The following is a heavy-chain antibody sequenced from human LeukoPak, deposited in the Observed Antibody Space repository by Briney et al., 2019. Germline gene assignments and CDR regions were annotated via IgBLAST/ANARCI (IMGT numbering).Heavy chain of an antibody. CDR2: IRYDGSNK. Sequence: GGSLRLSCAASGCTFSSYGMHWVHQAPGKGLEWVAFIRYDGSNKYYADSVKGRFTISRDNSKNTLYLQMNSLRAEDTAVYYCAKGGYCSSTSCYENWFDPWGQGTLVTVSS. CDR1: GCTFSSYG. J-gene: IGHJ5*02. D-gene: IGHD2-2*01. CDR3: AKGGYCSSTSCYENWFDP. V-gene: IGHV3-30*02.